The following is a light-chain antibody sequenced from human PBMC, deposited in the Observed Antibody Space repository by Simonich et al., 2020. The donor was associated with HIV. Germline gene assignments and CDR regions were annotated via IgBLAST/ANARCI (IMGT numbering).Light chain of an antibody. V-gene: IGLV2-11*02. Sequence: QSALTQPRSVSGSPGQSVTISCTGTRRDGGGYNYVSLYQPHPGKAPKILIYDVSKRPSWVPDRFSGSKSGNTASLTISGLQAEDEAAYYCCSYAGSYTWVFGGGTKLTVL. CDR3: CSYAGSYTWV. CDR1: RRDGGGYNY. CDR2: DVS. J-gene: IGLJ3*02.